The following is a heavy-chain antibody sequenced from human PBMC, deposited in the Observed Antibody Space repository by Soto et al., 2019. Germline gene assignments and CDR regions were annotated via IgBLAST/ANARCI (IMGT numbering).Heavy chain of an antibody. D-gene: IGHD6-6*01. CDR1: EFTFRSYA. CDR2: ISGSGGST. CDR3: SKRGGSSSYYSGMDV. Sequence: EVQLLESGGGLVQPGGSRRLSCVASEFTFRSYAMSWVRQAPGKGLEWASAISGSGGSTHYADSVKGRFTISRDNSKNTLVLQMNSLRAEDTDVYYCSKRGGSSSYYSGMDVWGQGTTVTVSS. J-gene: IGHJ6*02. V-gene: IGHV3-23*01.